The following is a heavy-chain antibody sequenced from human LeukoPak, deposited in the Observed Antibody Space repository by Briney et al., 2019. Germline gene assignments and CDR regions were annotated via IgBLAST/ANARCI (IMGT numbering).Heavy chain of an antibody. CDR1: GDSISSSNSY. V-gene: IGHV4-39*07. CDR3: ARVSETYYYYYMDV. CDR2: IYYSGST. J-gene: IGHJ6*03. Sequence: PSETLSLTCTVSGDSISSSNSYWGWIRQPPGKGLEWIGSIYYSGSTYYNPSLKSRVTISVDTSKNQFSLKLSSVTAADTAVYYCARVSETYYYYYMDVWGRGTTVTVSS.